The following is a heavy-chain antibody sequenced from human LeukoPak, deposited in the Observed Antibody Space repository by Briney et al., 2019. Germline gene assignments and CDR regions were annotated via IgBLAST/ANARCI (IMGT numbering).Heavy chain of an antibody. CDR3: VKSALNYYERSAEYFKN. V-gene: IGHV3-23*01. CDR1: GFTFISYS. CDR2: ISGSGGST. J-gene: IGHJ1*01. D-gene: IGHD3-22*01. Sequence: PGGSLRLSCTGSGFTFISYSMTWVRQAPGKGLEWVATISGSGGSTYYADSAKGQFTISRDNSKSTLYLQMNSLRAEDTAVYYCVKSALNYYERSAEYFKNWGQGTLVTVSS.